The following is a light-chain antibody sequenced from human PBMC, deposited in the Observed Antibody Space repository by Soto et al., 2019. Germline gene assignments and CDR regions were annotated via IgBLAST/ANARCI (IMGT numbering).Light chain of an antibody. Sequence: DIQMTQYTSSLSAWVGNRITVACQASQDIATYLNWYQQKPGKAPNLLIYDASNLETGVPSRFSGGGSRTHFTIPISTLQPEDLPTRYSQQYDNPPPTWAFGQGTKVDIK. CDR2: DAS. J-gene: IGKJ1*01. CDR3: QQYDNPPPTWA. V-gene: IGKV1-33*01. CDR1: QDIATY.